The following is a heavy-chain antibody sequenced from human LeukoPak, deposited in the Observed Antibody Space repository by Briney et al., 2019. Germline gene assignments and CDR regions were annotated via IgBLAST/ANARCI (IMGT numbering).Heavy chain of an antibody. CDR1: GGSISSYY. V-gene: IGHV4-34*01. J-gene: IGHJ4*02. Sequence: PSETLSLTCTVSGGSISSYYWSWIRQPPGKGLEWIGEINHSGSTNYNPSLKSRVTISVDTSKNQFSLKLSSVTAADTAVYYCARRRLLWFGELFFFDYWGQGTLVTVSS. CDR2: INHSGST. D-gene: IGHD3-10*01. CDR3: ARRRLLWFGELFFFDY.